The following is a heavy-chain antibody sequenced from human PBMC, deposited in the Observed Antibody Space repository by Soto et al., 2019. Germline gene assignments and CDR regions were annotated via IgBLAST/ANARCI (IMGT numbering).Heavy chain of an antibody. CDR3: GHYAFWSGVN. Sequence: QVTLKESGPTLVRPTQTLTLTCTFSGFSLATSGVGVGWIRQAPGKAPEWLALLYWDDDKRYRPSLKTRLTITKDSSKNQVVLPMTNLDPADTATYHCGHYAFWSGVNWGPGTMVTVSS. CDR1: GFSLATSGVG. D-gene: IGHD3-3*01. J-gene: IGHJ4*02. V-gene: IGHV2-5*02. CDR2: LYWDDDK.